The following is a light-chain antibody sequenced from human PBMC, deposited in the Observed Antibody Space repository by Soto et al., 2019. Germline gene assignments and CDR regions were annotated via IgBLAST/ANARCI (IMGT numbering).Light chain of an antibody. V-gene: IGLV2-14*01. Sequence: QSVLTQPASVSGSPGQSFTISCTGSGSDIGAYNYVSWYQQHPGKAPKLLIHGVTRRPSGVSSRFSASKSAYTASLTISGLQAEDEANYYCSSFTTSYFYVFGPGTKVTVL. CDR2: GVT. CDR1: GSDIGAYNY. CDR3: SSFTTSYFYV. J-gene: IGLJ1*01.